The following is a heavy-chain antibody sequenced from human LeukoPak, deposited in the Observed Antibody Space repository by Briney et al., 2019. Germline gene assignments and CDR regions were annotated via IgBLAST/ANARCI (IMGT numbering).Heavy chain of an antibody. Sequence: PSETLSLTCAVSGGSISSNSYYWGWIRQPPGKGLEWIGSIYYSGSTYYNPSLKSRVTISVDTSKNQFSLKLSSVTAADTAVYYCARAYYDSSGYYYAFDYWGQGTLVTVSS. V-gene: IGHV4-39*01. CDR2: IYYSGST. CDR1: GGSISSNSYY. J-gene: IGHJ4*02. D-gene: IGHD3-22*01. CDR3: ARAYYDSSGYYYAFDY.